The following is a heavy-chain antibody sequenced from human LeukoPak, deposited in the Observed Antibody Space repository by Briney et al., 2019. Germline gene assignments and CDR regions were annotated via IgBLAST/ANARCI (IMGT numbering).Heavy chain of an antibody. J-gene: IGHJ4*02. V-gene: IGHV3-48*03. CDR3: ARDKRCSSTSCYVSTDY. Sequence: PGGSLRLSGAASGFTFSSYEVNWVRQAPGKGLEWVSFITSSGTTKYYAESVKGRFTISRDNAKNSLYLQMDSLRAEDTAVYYCARDKRCSSTSCYVSTDYLGQGTLVTVSS. D-gene: IGHD2-2*01. CDR1: GFTFSSYE. CDR2: ITSSGTTK.